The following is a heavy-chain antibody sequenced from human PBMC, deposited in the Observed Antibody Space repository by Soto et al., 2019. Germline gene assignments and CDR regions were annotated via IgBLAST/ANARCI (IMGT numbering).Heavy chain of an antibody. CDR3: AKGASTTVFAFNDY. CDR2: ISWNSGNL. D-gene: IGHD4-17*01. J-gene: IGHJ4*02. CDR1: GFTFDDYA. V-gene: IGHV3-9*01. Sequence: EVQLVESGGGLVQPGRSLRLSCAASGFTFDDYAMHWVRQGPGKGLEWVSSISWNSGNLGYADSVKGRFTISRDNAKNALYRQMNSLRGEDTALYYCAKGASTTVFAFNDYWGQGTLVTVSS.